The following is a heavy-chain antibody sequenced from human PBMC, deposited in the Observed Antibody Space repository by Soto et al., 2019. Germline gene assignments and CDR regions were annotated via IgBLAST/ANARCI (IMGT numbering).Heavy chain of an antibody. V-gene: IGHV1-69*01. J-gene: IGHJ6*02. CDR2: IIPIFGTA. Sequence: QVQLVQSGAEVKKPGSSVKVSCKASGGTFSSYAISWVRQAPGQGLEWMGGIIPIFGTANYAQKFQGRVTITADESTSTAYMELSSLRSEDTAVYYCARDPDRITYYYDSSGYYGMDVWGQGTTVTVSS. CDR3: ARDPDRITYYYDSSGYYGMDV. D-gene: IGHD3-22*01. CDR1: GGTFSSYA.